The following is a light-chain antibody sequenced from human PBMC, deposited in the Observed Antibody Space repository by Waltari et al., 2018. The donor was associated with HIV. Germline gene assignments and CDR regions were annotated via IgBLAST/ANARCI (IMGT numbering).Light chain of an antibody. J-gene: IGLJ1*01. V-gene: IGLV2-14*03. Sequence: RAPKLMIYDVSNRPSGVSNRFSGSKSGNTASLTISGLQAEDEADYYCSSYTRSSTPYVFGTGTKVTVL. CDR2: DVS. CDR3: SSYTRSSTPYV.